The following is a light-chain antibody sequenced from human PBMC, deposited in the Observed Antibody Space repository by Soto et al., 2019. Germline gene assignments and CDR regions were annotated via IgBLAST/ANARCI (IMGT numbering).Light chain of an antibody. CDR1: SNDVGGYNY. J-gene: IGLJ1*01. V-gene: IGLV2-14*01. CDR2: EVT. CDR3: SSYTGGNPSYV. Sequence: QSVLTQPASVSGSPGQSITMSCTGTSNDVGGYNYVSWYQQHPGKAPKLIVYEVTIRPSGVSDRFSGSKSGNTASLTVSGLQAEDEADYYCSSYTGGNPSYVFGTGTKVTVL.